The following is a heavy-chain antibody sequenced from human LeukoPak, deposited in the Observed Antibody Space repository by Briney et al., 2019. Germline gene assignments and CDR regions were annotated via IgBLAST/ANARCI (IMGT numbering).Heavy chain of an antibody. V-gene: IGHV4-39*07. CDR3: ARAEYSSGATSRMDV. D-gene: IGHD6-19*01. Sequence: PSETLSLTCSVSDNSISTSDYYWGWIRQPPGKGLEWIGSIYYRGSTYYNSSLKSRATISVDTSKNQFSLKLSSVTAADTAVYYCARAEYSSGATSRMDVWGKGTTVTISS. CDR2: IYYRGST. CDR1: DNSISTSDYY. J-gene: IGHJ6*04.